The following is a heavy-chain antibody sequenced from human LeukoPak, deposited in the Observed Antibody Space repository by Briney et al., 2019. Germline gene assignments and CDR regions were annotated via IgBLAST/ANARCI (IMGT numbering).Heavy chain of an antibody. V-gene: IGHV4-38-2*02. J-gene: IGHJ5*02. CDR2: IYHSGST. Sequence: SETLSLTCTVSGYSISSGYYRGWIRQPPGKGLEWIGSIYHSGSTYYNPSLKSRVTISVDTSKNQFSLKLSSVTAADTAVYYCARVTYFVDPWGQGTLVTVSS. D-gene: IGHD3-10*01. CDR1: GYSISSGYY. CDR3: ARVTYFVDP.